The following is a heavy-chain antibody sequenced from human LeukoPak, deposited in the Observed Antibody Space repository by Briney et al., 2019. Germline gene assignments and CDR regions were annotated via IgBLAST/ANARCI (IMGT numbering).Heavy chain of an antibody. Sequence: PSETLSLTCAVYGGSFSGYYWSWIRQPPGKGLEWIGEINHSGSTNYSPSLKSRVTISVDTSKNQFSLKLSSVTAADTAVYYCAREEKIAAAGMCYFDYWGQGTLVTVSS. D-gene: IGHD6-13*01. J-gene: IGHJ4*02. CDR2: INHSGST. CDR3: AREEKIAAAGMCYFDY. V-gene: IGHV4-34*01. CDR1: GGSFSGYY.